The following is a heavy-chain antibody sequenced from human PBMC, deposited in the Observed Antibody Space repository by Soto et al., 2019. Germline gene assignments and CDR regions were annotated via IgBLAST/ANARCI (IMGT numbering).Heavy chain of an antibody. V-gene: IGHV6-1*01. J-gene: IGHJ4*02. D-gene: IGHD2-15*01. CDR1: GDSVSTNSAT. Sequence: SQXLSLTCSISGDSVSTNSATWDWLRQSPSRGLEWLGRTYYRSTWYYDYAVSVKSRISINPDTSKNQFSLQLESLTPEDTAVYFCVRLIGNSWLDQWGQGTLVTVSS. CDR2: TYYRSTWYY. CDR3: VRLIGNSWLDQ.